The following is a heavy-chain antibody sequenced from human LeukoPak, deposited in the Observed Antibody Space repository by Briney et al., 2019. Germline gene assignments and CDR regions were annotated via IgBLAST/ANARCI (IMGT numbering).Heavy chain of an antibody. CDR2: IYYSGST. V-gene: IGHV4-61*08. J-gene: IGHJ4*02. Sequence: SETLSLTCTVSGGSISSGGYYWSWIRQPPGKGLEWIGYIYYSGSTNYNPSLKSRVTISVDTSKNQFSLKLSSVTAADTAVYYCARDGDLTGTLDYWGQGTLVTSPQ. CDR3: ARDGDLTGTLDY. D-gene: IGHD1-7*01. CDR1: GGSISSGGYY.